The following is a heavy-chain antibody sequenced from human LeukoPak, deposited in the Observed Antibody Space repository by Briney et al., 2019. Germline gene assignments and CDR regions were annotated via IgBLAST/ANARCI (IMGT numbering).Heavy chain of an antibody. V-gene: IGHV1-18*01. CDR2: ISAYNGNT. J-gene: IGHJ4*02. CDR1: GYTFTSYG. Sequence: ASVKVSCKASGYTFTSYGISWVRQAPGQGLEWMGWISAYNGNTNYAQKLQGRVTMTTDTSTSTAYMELRSLRSEDTAVYYCARDHDYGGNLDYWGQGTLVTVSS. CDR3: ARDHDYGGNLDY. D-gene: IGHD4-23*01.